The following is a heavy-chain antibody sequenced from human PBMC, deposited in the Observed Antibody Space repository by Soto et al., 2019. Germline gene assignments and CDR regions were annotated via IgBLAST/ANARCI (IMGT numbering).Heavy chain of an antibody. D-gene: IGHD6-19*01. CDR1: GYTFTSYG. V-gene: IGHV1-18*01. Sequence: QVQLVQSGAEVKKPGASVKVSCKASGYTFTSYGISWVRQAPGQGLEWMGWISAYNGNTNYAQKLQGRVTMTTDTSTSTAYMELRSLRSDDTAVYYCASFVAVAGTADWFDPWGQGTLVTVSS. CDR3: ASFVAVAGTADWFDP. CDR2: ISAYNGNT. J-gene: IGHJ5*02.